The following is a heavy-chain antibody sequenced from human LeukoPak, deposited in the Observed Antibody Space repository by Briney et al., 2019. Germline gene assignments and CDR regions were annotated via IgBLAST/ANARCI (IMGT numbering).Heavy chain of an antibody. CDR2: INPSGGST. J-gene: IGHJ6*03. CDR1: GYTFTSHY. D-gene: IGHD2-2*01. V-gene: IGHV1-46*01. Sequence: ASVKVSCKASGYTFTSHYMHWLRQAPGQGLEWMGIINPSGGSTSYAQKFQGRVTMTRDTSTSTGYMELSSLRSEDTAVYYCARTSLGTIYYYYMDVWGKGTTVTVSS. CDR3: ARTSLGTIYYYYMDV.